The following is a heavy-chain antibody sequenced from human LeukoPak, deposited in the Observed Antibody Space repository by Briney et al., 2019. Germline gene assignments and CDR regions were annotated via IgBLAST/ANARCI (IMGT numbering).Heavy chain of an antibody. CDR3: ARALYTDLSFDP. CDR2: MNPNSGNT. Sequence: ASVKVSCTASGYTFTSYDINWVRQATGQGLEWMGWMNPNSGNTGYAQKFQGRVTMTRNTSISTAYMELSSLRSEDTAVYYCARALYTDLSFDPWGQGTLVTVSS. J-gene: IGHJ5*02. V-gene: IGHV1-8*01. D-gene: IGHD2-2*02. CDR1: GYTFTSYD.